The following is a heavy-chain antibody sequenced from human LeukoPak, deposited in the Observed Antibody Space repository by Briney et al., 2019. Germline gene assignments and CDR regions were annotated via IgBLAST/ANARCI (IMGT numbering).Heavy chain of an antibody. CDR3: ASADIYCGGDCYNYYMDV. D-gene: IGHD2-21*02. Sequence: GGSLRLSCAASGFTFSDYYMSWIRQAPGKGLEWVSYISSSGSTIYYADSVKGRFTISRDNAKNSLYLQMNSLRAEDTAVYYCASADIYCGGDCYNYYMDVWGKGTTVTVSS. CDR1: GFTFSDYY. V-gene: IGHV3-11*04. J-gene: IGHJ6*03. CDR2: ISSSGSTI.